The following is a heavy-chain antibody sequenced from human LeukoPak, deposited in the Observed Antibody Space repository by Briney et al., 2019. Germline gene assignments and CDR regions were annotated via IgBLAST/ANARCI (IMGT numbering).Heavy chain of an antibody. D-gene: IGHD6-13*01. Sequence: KTSETLSLTCTVSGGSISTSSYYWNWIRQPPGKGLEWIGYIYYSGSTNYNPSLKSRVTISVDTSKNQFSLKLSSVTAADTAVYYCAREDGSSWYYFDSWGRGTLVTVSS. V-gene: IGHV4-61*01. CDR2: IYYSGST. CDR3: AREDGSSWYYFDS. CDR1: GGSISTSSYY. J-gene: IGHJ4*02.